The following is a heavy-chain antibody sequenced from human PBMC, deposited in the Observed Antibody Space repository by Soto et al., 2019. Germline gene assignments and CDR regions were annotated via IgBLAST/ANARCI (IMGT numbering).Heavy chain of an antibody. D-gene: IGHD3-10*01. J-gene: IGHJ4*02. V-gene: IGHV4-31*03. CDR3: ARSSLSSTLALDYFDY. CDR1: GGSISSGGYY. CDR2: IYYSGST. Sequence: PSETLSLTCTVSGGSISSGGYYWSWIRQHPGKGLEWIGYIYYSGSTYYNPSLKSRVTISVDTSKNQFSLKLSSVTAADTAVYYCARSSLSSTLALDYFDYWGQGTLVTVSS.